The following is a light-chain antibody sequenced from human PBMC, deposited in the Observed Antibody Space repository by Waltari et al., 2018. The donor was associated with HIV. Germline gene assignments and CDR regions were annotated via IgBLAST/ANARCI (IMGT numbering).Light chain of an antibody. CDR3: QQANSFPFT. V-gene: IGKV1D-12*01. Sequence: DLHMPQSPSSVSAFVGARVTTTCRASQGISSLLALYQQKPGKAPKLLIYAASSLQSGVPSRFSGSGSGTDFTLTISSLQPEDFATYYCQQANSFPFTFGPGTKLNIK. CDR2: AAS. CDR1: QGISSL. J-gene: IGKJ3*01.